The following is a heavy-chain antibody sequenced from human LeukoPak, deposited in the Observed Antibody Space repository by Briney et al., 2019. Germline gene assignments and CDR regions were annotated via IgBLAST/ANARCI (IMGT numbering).Heavy chain of an antibody. Sequence: ASVKVSCKASGYTFTGYYMHWVRQAPGQGLEWMGWINPNSGGTNYAQKFQGRVTMTTDTSTSTAYMELRSLRSDDTAVYYCARERYYEDAFDIWGQGTMVTVSS. V-gene: IGHV1-2*02. CDR1: GYTFTGYY. D-gene: IGHD3-22*01. CDR3: ARERYYEDAFDI. J-gene: IGHJ3*02. CDR2: INPNSGGT.